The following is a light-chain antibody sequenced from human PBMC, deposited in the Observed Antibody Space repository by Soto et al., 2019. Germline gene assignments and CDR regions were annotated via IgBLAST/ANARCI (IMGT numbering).Light chain of an antibody. CDR1: QGISSY. J-gene: IGKJ1*01. CDR3: QQYYSYPQT. CDR2: DAA. Sequence: IQLTQSPSSLSASVGDRVTITCRASQGISSYLAWYQQKPGKAPKLLIYDAATLQSGVPSRFSGSGSGTDFTLTISCLQSEDFATYYCQQYYSYPQTFGQGTKVDIK. V-gene: IGKV1-9*01.